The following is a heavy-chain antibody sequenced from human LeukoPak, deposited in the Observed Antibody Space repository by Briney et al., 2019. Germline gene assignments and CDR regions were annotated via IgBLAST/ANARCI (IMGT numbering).Heavy chain of an antibody. Sequence: SETLSLTCTVSGGSISSGSYYWSWIRQPAGKGLEWIGRIYTSGSTNYNPSLKSRVTISVDTSKNQFSLKLSSVTAADTAVYYCARESSGWYLGDLDWFDPWGQGTLVTVSS. J-gene: IGHJ5*02. CDR1: GGSISSGSYY. D-gene: IGHD6-19*01. CDR2: IYTSGST. CDR3: ARESSGWYLGDLDWFDP. V-gene: IGHV4-61*02.